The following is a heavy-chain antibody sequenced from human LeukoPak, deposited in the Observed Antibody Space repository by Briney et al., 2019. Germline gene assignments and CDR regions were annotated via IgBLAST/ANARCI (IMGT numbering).Heavy chain of an antibody. D-gene: IGHD3-16*01. V-gene: IGHV4-39*07. CDR1: GGSISSSSYY. CDR3: ARDGGWVDH. J-gene: IGHJ4*02. Sequence: SETLPLTCTVSGGSISSSSYYWGWIRQPPGKGLEWIGSIYYSGSTYYNPSLKSRVTISVDTSKNQFSLKLSSVSAADTAVYYCARDGGWVDHWGQGALVTVSS. CDR2: IYYSGST.